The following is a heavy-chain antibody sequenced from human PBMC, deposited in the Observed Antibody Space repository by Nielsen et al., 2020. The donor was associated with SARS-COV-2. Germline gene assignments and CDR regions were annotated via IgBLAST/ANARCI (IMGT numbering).Heavy chain of an antibody. CDR1: GFTFSGSA. CDR3: SSPTVAY. V-gene: IGHV3-73*01. Sequence: GESLKISCVASGFTFSGSAMHWVRQASGKGLEWLGRIRSYANEYATAYAASVKGRFTISRDDSKNTAYLQMNSLKTEDTAVYYCSSPTVAYWGPGTTVTVSS. CDR2: IRSYANEYAT. D-gene: IGHD4-23*01. J-gene: IGHJ6*02.